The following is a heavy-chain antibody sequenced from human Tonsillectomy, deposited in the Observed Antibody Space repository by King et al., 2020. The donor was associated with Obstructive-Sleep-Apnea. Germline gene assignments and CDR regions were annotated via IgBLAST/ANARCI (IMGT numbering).Heavy chain of an antibody. J-gene: IGHJ4*02. CDR2: IKSKGDRGTT. D-gene: IGHD6-19*01. Sequence: VQLVESGGGLVKPGGSLRLSCAASGFIFSNAWMSWVRPPPGKGRGWFGRIKSKGDRGTTDGAAPLKGRFTISRDDSKDTLYLQMNSLKTEETAVYYCTSGYSSGWYGVDYWGQGTLVTVSS. CDR1: GFIFSNAW. CDR3: TSGYSSGWYGVDY. V-gene: IGHV3-15*01.